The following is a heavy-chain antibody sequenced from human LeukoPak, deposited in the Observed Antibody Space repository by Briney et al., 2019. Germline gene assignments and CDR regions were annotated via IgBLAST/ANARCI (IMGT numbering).Heavy chain of an antibody. CDR1: GFSFSSYG. Sequence: PGGSLRLSCAASGFSFSSYGMHWVRQAPGKGLERVAIISYDGSKKDYADSVKGRFTISRDNSKNTLYLQMNSLRAEDTAVYYCARGARKGDDYGGFFDYWGQGTLVTVSS. CDR2: ISYDGSKK. CDR3: ARGARKGDDYGGFFDY. J-gene: IGHJ4*02. V-gene: IGHV3-30*03. D-gene: IGHD4-23*01.